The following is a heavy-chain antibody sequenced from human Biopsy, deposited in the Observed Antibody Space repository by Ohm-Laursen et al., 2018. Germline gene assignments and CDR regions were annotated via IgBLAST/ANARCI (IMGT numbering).Heavy chain of an antibody. D-gene: IGHD3-10*01. CDR3: ARDSGDGSGNYGGCFDP. V-gene: IGHV1-2*02. CDR1: GHTLTGHY. CDR2: MNPDSGGT. Sequence: ASVKVSCKASGHTLTGHYMHWVRQAPGQEKKKMGWMNPDSGGTKYAQKFQGRVTMTRDTSISTAYMELSSLRSDDTAVYYCARDSGDGSGNYGGCFDPWGQGTLVTVSS. J-gene: IGHJ5*02.